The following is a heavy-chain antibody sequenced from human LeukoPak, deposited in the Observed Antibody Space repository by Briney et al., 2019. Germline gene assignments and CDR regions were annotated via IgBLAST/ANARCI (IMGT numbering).Heavy chain of an antibody. CDR2: IWYDGSNK. V-gene: IGHV3-33*01. CDR1: GFTFSSYG. Sequence: GGSLRLSCAASGFTFSSYGMHWVRQAPGKGLEWVAVIWYDGSNKYYADSVKGRFTISRDNSKNTLYLQMNSLRAEDTAVYYCARLGQWLGVDYWGQGTLVTVSS. CDR3: ARLGQWLGVDY. D-gene: IGHD6-19*01. J-gene: IGHJ4*02.